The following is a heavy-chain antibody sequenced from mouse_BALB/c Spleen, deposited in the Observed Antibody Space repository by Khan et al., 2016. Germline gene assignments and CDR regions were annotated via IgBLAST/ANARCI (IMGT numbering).Heavy chain of an antibody. CDR2: IWAGGST. D-gene: IGHD1-1*01. Sequence: QVQLKESGPGLVAPSQSLSITCTVSGFSLTTYGVHWVRQPPGKGLEWLGVIWAGGSTYYNSALMSRMSISQDNSKSQVFLKMNSLQTDDTATYYCARNRYYGTSDVDYWGQGTTLTVSS. V-gene: IGHV2-9*02. CDR3: ARNRYYGTSDVDY. CDR1: GFSLTTYG. J-gene: IGHJ2*01.